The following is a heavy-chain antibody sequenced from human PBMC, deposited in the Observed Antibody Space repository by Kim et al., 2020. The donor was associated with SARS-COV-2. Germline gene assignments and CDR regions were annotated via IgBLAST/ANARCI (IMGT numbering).Heavy chain of an antibody. V-gene: IGHV3-11*04. CDR3: ARDYWDQEDGMDV. J-gene: IGHJ6*02. CDR2: ISSSASTI. CDR1: GFTFSDYF. Sequence: GGSLRLSCAASGFTFSDYFMTWIRQAPGKGLEWVSYISSSASTIFYADSVKGRFTISRDNAKNPVYLQMNSLRAEDTAVYYCARDYWDQEDGMDVWGQGTTVTVSS. D-gene: IGHD2-8*02.